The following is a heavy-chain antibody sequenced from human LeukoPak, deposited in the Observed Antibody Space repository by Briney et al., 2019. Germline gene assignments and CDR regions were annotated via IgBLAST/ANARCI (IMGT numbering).Heavy chain of an antibody. D-gene: IGHD3-3*01. V-gene: IGHV1-69*05. J-gene: IGHJ3*02. CDR3: AREGAPDYDFWSGAGGAFDI. CDR2: IILIFGTA. CDR1: GGTFSSYA. Sequence: SVKVSCKASGGTFSSYAISWVRQAPGQGLEWMGGIILIFGTANYAQKFQGRVTITTDESTSTAYMELSSLRSEDTAVYYCAREGAPDYDFWSGAGGAFDIWGQGTMVTVSS.